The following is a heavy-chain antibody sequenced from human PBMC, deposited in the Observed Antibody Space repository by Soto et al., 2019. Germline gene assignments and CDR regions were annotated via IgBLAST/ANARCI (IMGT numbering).Heavy chain of an antibody. CDR1: GGSISSNY. CDR3: ARYRREAVAGYTLDN. CDR2: VYNSGST. D-gene: IGHD6-13*01. Sequence: SETLSLTCTVSGGSISSNYWTWIRQPPGKGLEWIGYVYNSGSTNYNPSLKSRVTISEDTSKSQFSLKVNSMTAADTAVYYCARYRREAVAGYTLDNWGRGILVTVS. V-gene: IGHV4-59*01. J-gene: IGHJ4*02.